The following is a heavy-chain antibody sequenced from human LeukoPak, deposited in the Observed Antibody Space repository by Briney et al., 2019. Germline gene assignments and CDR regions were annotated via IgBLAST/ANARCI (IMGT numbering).Heavy chain of an antibody. CDR1: GFTFSSYS. CDR3: ASQLWFGEFQNYYMDV. V-gene: IGHV3-48*01. Sequence: PGGSLRLSCAASGFTFSSYSMNWVRQAPGKGLEWVSYISSSSSTIYYADSVKGRFTISRDNANNSLYLQMNSLRAEDTAVYYCASQLWFGEFQNYYMDVWGKGTTVTVSS. CDR2: ISSSSSTI. J-gene: IGHJ6*03. D-gene: IGHD3-10*01.